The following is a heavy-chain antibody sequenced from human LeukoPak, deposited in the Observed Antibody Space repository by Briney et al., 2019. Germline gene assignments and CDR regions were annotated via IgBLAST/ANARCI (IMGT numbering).Heavy chain of an antibody. Sequence: PGGSLRLSCAASGFTFSSYGMHWVRQAPGKGLEWVAVIWYDGSNKYYADFVKGRFTISRDNSKNTLYLQMNSLRAEDTAVYYCARGVPRIAAARPYYWGQGTLVTVSS. CDR1: GFTFSSYG. V-gene: IGHV3-33*01. J-gene: IGHJ4*02. D-gene: IGHD6-13*01. CDR2: IWYDGSNK. CDR3: ARGVPRIAAARPYY.